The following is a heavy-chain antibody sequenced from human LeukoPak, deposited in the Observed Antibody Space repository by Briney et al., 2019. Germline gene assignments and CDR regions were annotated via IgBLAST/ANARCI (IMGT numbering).Heavy chain of an antibody. Sequence: ASVKVSCKASGYTFTGYYMHWVRQAPGQGLEWMGRINPNSGGTNYAQKFQGRVTMTRDTSISTAYMELSRLRSDDTAVYYCAKTYGSGSQYYFDYWGQGTLVTVSS. V-gene: IGHV1-2*06. CDR2: INPNSGGT. J-gene: IGHJ4*02. CDR3: AKTYGSGSQYYFDY. D-gene: IGHD3-10*01. CDR1: GYTFTGYY.